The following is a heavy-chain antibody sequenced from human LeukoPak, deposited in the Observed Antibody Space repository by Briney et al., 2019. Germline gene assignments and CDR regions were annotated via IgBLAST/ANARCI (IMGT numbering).Heavy chain of an antibody. V-gene: IGHV4-4*02. CDR1: GGSISSSNW. CDR2: IYHSGST. Sequence: SETLSLTCAVSGGSISSSNWWSWVRQPPGKGLEWIGEIYHSGSTNYNPSLKSRVTISVDTSKNQFSLKLSSVTAADTAVYYCARPLSRAYSSSSASYFQHWGQGTLVTVSS. D-gene: IGHD6-6*01. CDR3: ARPLSRAYSSSSASYFQH. J-gene: IGHJ1*01.